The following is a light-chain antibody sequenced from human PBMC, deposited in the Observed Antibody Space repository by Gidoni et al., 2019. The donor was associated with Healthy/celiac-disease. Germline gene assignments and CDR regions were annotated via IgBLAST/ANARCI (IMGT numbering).Light chain of an antibody. CDR1: QSVSSSY. CDR2: GAS. V-gene: IGKV3-20*01. CDR3: QQYGSSPPWT. Sequence: EIVLTQSPVTLSLSPGERATLSCRASQSVSSSYLAWYQQKPGQAPRLLLYGASSRATGIPDRFSGSGSGTDFTLTISRLEPEDFAVYYCQQYGSSPPWTFGQGTKVEIK. J-gene: IGKJ1*01.